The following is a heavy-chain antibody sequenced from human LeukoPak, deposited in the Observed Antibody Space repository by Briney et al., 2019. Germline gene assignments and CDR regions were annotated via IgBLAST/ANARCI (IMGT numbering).Heavy chain of an antibody. J-gene: IGHJ3*02. CDR3: ARDQWGIAVAGIDRTDDAFDI. D-gene: IGHD6-19*01. CDR2: IYSGGST. V-gene: IGHV3-66*01. Sequence: GGSLRLSCAASGFTVSSNYMSWVRQAPGKGLEWVSVIYSGGSTYYADSVKGRFTISRDNSKNTLYLQMNSLRAEDTAVYYCARDQWGIAVAGIDRTDDAFDIWGQGTMVTVSS. CDR1: GFTVSSNY.